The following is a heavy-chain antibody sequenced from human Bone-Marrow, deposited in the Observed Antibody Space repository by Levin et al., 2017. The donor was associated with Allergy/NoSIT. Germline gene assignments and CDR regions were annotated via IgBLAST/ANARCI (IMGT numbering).Heavy chain of an antibody. CDR2: ISYDGSNK. CDR1: GFTFSSYA. V-gene: IGHV3-30*04. J-gene: IGHJ6*02. CDR3: ARGPNYYGSGSNYYDYGMDV. Sequence: GGSLRLSCAASGFTFSSYAMHWVRQAPGKGLEWVAVISYDGSNKYYADSVKGRFTISRDNSKNTLYLQMNSLRAEDTAVYYCARGPNYYGSGSNYYDYGMDVWGQGTTVTVSS. D-gene: IGHD3-10*01.